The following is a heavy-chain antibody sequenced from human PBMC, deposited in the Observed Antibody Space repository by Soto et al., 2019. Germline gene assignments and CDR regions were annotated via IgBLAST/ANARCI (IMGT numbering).Heavy chain of an antibody. CDR2: IKEDGSAK. CDR1: GFSFTSYW. CDR3: AREDFYRFDY. Sequence: EVNLVESGGGLVKPGGSLRVSCAASGFSFTSYWMSWVRQAPGKGLEWVANIKEDGSAKYYLDSVKGRFTISRDNAKNSLYLQMSSLRAEDTAVYYCAREDFYRFDYWGQGNLVTVSS. V-gene: IGHV3-7*01. J-gene: IGHJ4*02.